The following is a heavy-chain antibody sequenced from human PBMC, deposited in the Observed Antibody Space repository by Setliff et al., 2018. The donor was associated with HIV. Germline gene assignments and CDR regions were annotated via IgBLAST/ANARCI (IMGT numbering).Heavy chain of an antibody. V-gene: IGHV4-39*07. Sequence: PSETLSLTCTVSGGSISSSSYYWGWIRQPPGKGLEWIVSIPYSGSTYYNPSLKSRVSLSVDTSKNQFSLNLSSVTAAETAVYYCARVGYHGSGRYSFDYWGQGTLVTVS. J-gene: IGHJ4*02. CDR1: GGSISSSSYY. CDR3: ARVGYHGSGRYSFDY. D-gene: IGHD3-10*01. CDR2: IPYSGST.